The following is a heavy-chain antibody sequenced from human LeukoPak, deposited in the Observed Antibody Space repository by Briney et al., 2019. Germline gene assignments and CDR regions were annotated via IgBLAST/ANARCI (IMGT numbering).Heavy chain of an antibody. V-gene: IGHV3-48*03. CDR1: GFTFSSFE. D-gene: IGHD2-2*01. J-gene: IGHJ4*02. Sequence: AGGSLRLSCAASGFTFSSFEMNWVRQAPGKGLEWISYISASGTITHYADSVEGRFTISRDNAKNSLYLQMNSLRAEDTAVYYCARPRGCGSSRCNNFDYWGQGTLVTVSS. CDR2: ISASGTIT. CDR3: ARPRGCGSSRCNNFDY.